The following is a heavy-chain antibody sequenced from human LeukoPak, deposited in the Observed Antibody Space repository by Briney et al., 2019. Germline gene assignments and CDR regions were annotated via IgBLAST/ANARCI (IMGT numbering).Heavy chain of an antibody. CDR1: GFTFSSYW. Sequence: GGPPRLSCAASGFTFSSYWMHWVRQAPGKGLVWVSRISNGGTTTNYADSVKGRFTISRDDAKNTLHLQMNSLRAEDTAVYYCTRGYCSGGSCFTEASFQHWGQGILVTVSS. V-gene: IGHV3-74*01. D-gene: IGHD2-15*01. J-gene: IGHJ1*01. CDR2: ISNGGTTT. CDR3: TRGYCSGGSCFTEASFQH.